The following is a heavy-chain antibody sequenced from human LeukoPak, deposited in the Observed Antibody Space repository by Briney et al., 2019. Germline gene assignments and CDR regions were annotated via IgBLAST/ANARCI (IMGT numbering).Heavy chain of an antibody. CDR3: AREIWATGIGWSDP. V-gene: IGHV3-23*01. Sequence: PGGSLRLSCLASGFAFSNHAMSWVRQAPGKGLEWVSGTGIRGDNTYYADSVKGRFTIARDDSRNTLYLQMNNLRAEDTAVYYCAREIWATGIGWSDPWGQGTVVTVSS. D-gene: IGHD3-16*01. CDR1: GFAFSNHA. J-gene: IGHJ5*02. CDR2: TGIRGDNT.